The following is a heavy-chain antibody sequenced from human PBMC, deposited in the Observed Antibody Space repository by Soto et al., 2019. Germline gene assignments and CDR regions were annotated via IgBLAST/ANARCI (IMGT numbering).Heavy chain of an antibody. Sequence: SETLSLTCSVFGASISNFYWSWIRQSAGKGLEWIGRLYTRGTTDYNPSLKSRVTMSIDTSKNRVSLSLTSVTAADTAVYYCAKGGTYYFDSWGQGIVVTVSS. J-gene: IGHJ4*02. D-gene: IGHD3-16*01. CDR1: GASISNFY. CDR2: LYTRGTT. CDR3: AKGGTYYFDS. V-gene: IGHV4-4*07.